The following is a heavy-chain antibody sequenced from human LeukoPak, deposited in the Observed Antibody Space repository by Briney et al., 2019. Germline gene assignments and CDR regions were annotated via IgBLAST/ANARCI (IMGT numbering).Heavy chain of an antibody. J-gene: IGHJ4*01. V-gene: IGHV3-7*01. Sequence: GGSPRLSCAASGFTFSRYWMNWVRQAPGKGLEWVASIRQDGGEKSYVDSVKGRFTLSRDNTKNSLYLQMSSLRAEDTAVYYCARDGTAAGLYFDLWGQGTLVTVSS. CDR1: GFTFSRYW. CDR2: IRQDGGEK. D-gene: IGHD6-13*01. CDR3: ARDGTAAGLYFDL.